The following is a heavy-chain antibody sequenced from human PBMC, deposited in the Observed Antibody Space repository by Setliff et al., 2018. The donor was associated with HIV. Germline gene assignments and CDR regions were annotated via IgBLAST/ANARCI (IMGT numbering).Heavy chain of an antibody. CDR2: SSTSGCT. J-gene: IGHJ6*03. V-gene: IGHV4-59*01. Sequence: SETLSLTCSVSGGSISGNAWSWIRQPPGKGLEWIGYSSTSGCTNCNPSLESRVTISVDTSKNQFSLKLSSVTAADTAVYYCARGHMLITYYYYYYMDVWGKGTTVTVS. CDR3: ARGHMLITYYYYYYMDV. D-gene: IGHD3-10*02. CDR1: GGSISGNA.